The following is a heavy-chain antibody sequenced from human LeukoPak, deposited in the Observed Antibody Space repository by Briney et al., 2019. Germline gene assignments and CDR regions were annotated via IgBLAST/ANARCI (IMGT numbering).Heavy chain of an antibody. CDR2: IYYSGST. D-gene: IGHD1-26*01. CDR1: GGSISSYY. J-gene: IGHJ5*02. CDR3: ATGKNWFDP. Sequence: SETLSLTCTVSGGSISSYYWSWIRQPPGKGLEWIGYIYYSGSTNHNPSLKSRVTMSVDTSKNQFSLKLSSVTAADTAVYYCATGKNWFDPWGQGTLVTVSS. V-gene: IGHV4-59*01.